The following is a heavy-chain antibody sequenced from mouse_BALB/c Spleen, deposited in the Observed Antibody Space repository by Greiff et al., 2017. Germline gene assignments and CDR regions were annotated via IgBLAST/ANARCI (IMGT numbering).Heavy chain of an antibody. J-gene: IGHJ4*01. V-gene: IGHV5-6-3*01. CDR2: INSNGGST. CDR3: ARDRYYAMDY. Sequence: EVQLVESGGGLVQPGGSLQLSCAASGFTFSSYGMSWVRQTPDKRLELVATINSNGGSTYYPDSVKGRFTISRDNAKNTLYLQMSSLKSEDTAMYYCARDRYYAMDYWGQGTSVTVSA. CDR1: GFTFSSYG.